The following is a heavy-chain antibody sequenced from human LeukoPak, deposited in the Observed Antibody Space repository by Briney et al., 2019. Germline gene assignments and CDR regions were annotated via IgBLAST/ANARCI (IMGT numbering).Heavy chain of an antibody. CDR1: GGTFSSYA. V-gene: IGHV1-69*04. CDR3: ASAAGSSYYGMDV. J-gene: IGHJ6*02. D-gene: IGHD6-13*01. CDR2: IIPILGIA. Sequence: GASVKVSCRASGGTFSSYAISWVRQAPGQGLEWMGRIIPILGIANYAQKFQGRVTITADKSTSTAYMELSSLRSEDTAVYYCASAAGSSYYGMDVWGQGTTVTVS.